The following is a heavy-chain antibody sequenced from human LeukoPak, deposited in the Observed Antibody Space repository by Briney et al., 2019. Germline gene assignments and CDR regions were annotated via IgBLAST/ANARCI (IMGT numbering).Heavy chain of an antibody. CDR1: QFTFGNFW. Sequence: GGSLRLSCSASQFTFGNFWMSWFRQAPGKGLEWVANIKGDGSEKQYVDSVRGRFTISRDNAKNSLYLQMNSLRAEDTAVYYCARYLDSGPADYWGQGSLVTVSS. J-gene: IGHJ4*02. CDR3: ARYLDSGPADY. CDR2: IKGDGSEK. D-gene: IGHD5-12*01. V-gene: IGHV3-7*01.